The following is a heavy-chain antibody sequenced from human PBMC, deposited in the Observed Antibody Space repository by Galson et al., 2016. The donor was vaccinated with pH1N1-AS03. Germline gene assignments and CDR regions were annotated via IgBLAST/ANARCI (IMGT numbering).Heavy chain of an antibody. D-gene: IGHD5-24*01. CDR2: IYPGDSDT. Sequence: QSGAEVKKPGESLKISCKASGFRFTTYWIAWVRQLPGKGLEWMGFIYPGDSDTKYSPSFQGQVTISADKSISTAYLRWKSLKASDTAMYYCARGDGYKDYFDYWGQGTLVTLSS. CDR1: GFRFTTYW. V-gene: IGHV5-51*03. CDR3: ARGDGYKDYFDY. J-gene: IGHJ4*02.